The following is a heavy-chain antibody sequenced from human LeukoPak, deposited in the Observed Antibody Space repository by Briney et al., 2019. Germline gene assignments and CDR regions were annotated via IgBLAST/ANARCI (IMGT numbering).Heavy chain of an antibody. CDR1: GFIFNTYV. J-gene: IGHJ3*02. D-gene: IGHD2-15*01. CDR3: AKDGGSDPDSFDI. V-gene: IGHV3-30*02. Sequence: GGSLRFSCAASGFIFNTYVMHWVRQAPGKGREWWAFIRYDGSNKNYADSVKGRFTISRDNTKNSLYLQMNSLRAEHTAVYYCAKDGGSDPDSFDIWGQGTMVTVSS. CDR2: IRYDGSNK.